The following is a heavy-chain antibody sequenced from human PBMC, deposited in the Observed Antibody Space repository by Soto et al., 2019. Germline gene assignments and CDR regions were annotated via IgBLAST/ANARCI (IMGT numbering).Heavy chain of an antibody. Sequence: GGSLRLSCTASGFTLSTYGMHWVRQAPGRGLEWVAVISYDESNEYYGDSVKGRFTISRDNSKNTVYLQMNSLRAEDTAVYYCAKRPPSGLADFYYYGMDVWGQGTTVTVSS. CDR2: ISYDESNE. J-gene: IGHJ6*02. CDR3: AKRPPSGLADFYYYGMDV. CDR1: GFTLSTYG. D-gene: IGHD3-3*01. V-gene: IGHV3-30*18.